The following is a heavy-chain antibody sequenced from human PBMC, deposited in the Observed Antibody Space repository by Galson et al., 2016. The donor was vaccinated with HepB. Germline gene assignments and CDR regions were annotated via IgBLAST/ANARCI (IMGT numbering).Heavy chain of an antibody. J-gene: IGHJ5*02. D-gene: IGHD5-18*01. CDR1: GGTFNSYA. Sequence: SVKVSCKASGGTFNSYAISWVRQAPGQGLEWMGGIIPIFGAANYIQKFKGRVTITADESTGTAYMELSSLRYEDTAVYYCARDRYSYGYNWFDPWGQGTLVTVSS. V-gene: IGHV1-69*13. CDR3: ARDRYSYGYNWFDP. CDR2: IIPIFGAA.